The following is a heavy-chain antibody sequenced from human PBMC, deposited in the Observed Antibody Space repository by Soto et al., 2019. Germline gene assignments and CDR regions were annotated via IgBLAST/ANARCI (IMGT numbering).Heavy chain of an antibody. D-gene: IGHD3-16*02. CDR2: ISGSGGST. Sequence: GGSLRLSCASSGFTFSNHAMSLVRQAPGRGLEWVSGISGSGGSTYYADSVKGRFTISRDNSKNTLSVQMDSLRAEDTAVYCCARDRLRLGELSLLGYFDYWGQGTLVTVSS. CDR3: ARDRLRLGELSLLGYFDY. V-gene: IGHV3-23*01. CDR1: GFTFSNHA. J-gene: IGHJ4*02.